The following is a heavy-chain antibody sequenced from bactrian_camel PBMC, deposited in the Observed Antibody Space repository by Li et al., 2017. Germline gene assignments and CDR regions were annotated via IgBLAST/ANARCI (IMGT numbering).Heavy chain of an antibody. Sequence: HVQLLESGGEAVQAGGSLTLSCEASLIVYPTWSFCMAWFRQAPGKEREGVASIAPDGTTEYTNSVKGRFTISKNNAENTVYLQMNDLKPADTAMYYCAAILVVVVVTGIRGETVTTGTRGPRSPSP. D-gene: IGHD6*01. CDR2: IAPDGTT. CDR1: LIVYPTWSFC. CDR3: AAILVVVVVTGIRGETVTT. J-gene: IGHJ4*01. V-gene: IGHV3S57*01.